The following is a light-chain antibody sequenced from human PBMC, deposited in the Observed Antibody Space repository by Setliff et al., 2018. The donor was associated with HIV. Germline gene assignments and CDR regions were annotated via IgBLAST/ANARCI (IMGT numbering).Light chain of an antibody. Sequence: QSALAQPPSASGSPGQSVTISCTGTSSDVGGYNYVSWYQQHPGKAPKLMIYEVSKRPSGVPDRFSGSKSGNTASLTVSGLQAEDEADYYCCSYAGSSTFVFGGGTKVTVL. CDR3: CSYAGSSTFV. V-gene: IGLV2-8*01. CDR2: EVS. CDR1: SSDVGGYNY. J-gene: IGLJ3*02.